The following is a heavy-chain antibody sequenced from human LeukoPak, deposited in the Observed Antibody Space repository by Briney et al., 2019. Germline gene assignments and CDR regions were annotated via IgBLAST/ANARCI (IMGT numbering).Heavy chain of an antibody. V-gene: IGHV3-30*03. D-gene: IGHD3-22*01. CDR1: GFTFSSYG. J-gene: IGHJ4*02. CDR3: ARGPYYYDSSQNLDY. Sequence: GGSLRLSCAASGFTFSSYGMHWVRQAPGKGLEWVAVISYDGSNKYYADSVKGRFTISRDNSKNTLFVQMNSLRAEDTAVYYCARGPYYYDSSQNLDYWGQGTLVTVSS. CDR2: ISYDGSNK.